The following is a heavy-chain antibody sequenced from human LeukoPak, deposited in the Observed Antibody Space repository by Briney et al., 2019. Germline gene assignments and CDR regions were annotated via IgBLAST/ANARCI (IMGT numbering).Heavy chain of an antibody. CDR2: ISYDGSNK. CDR1: GFTFSSYA. D-gene: IGHD1-26*01. CDR3: ARDLGVGAPGEDY. V-gene: IGHV3-30-3*01. J-gene: IGHJ4*02. Sequence: GGSLRLSCAASGFTFSSYAMHWVRQAPGKGLEWVAVISYDGSNKYYADSVKGRFTISRDNSKNTLYLQMNSLRAEDTAVYHCARDLGVGAPGEDYWGQGTLVTVSS.